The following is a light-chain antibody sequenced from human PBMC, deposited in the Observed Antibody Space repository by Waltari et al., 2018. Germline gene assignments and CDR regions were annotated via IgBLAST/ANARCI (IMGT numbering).Light chain of an antibody. Sequence: DIQMTQSPSTLSESVGDRVTIPCRASQSISSWLAWYQQKPGKAPKLLIYKASSLESGVPSRFSGSGSGTEFTLTISSLQPDDFATYYCQQYNSYRGTFGQGTKVEIK. CDR2: KAS. J-gene: IGKJ1*01. CDR3: QQYNSYRGT. V-gene: IGKV1-5*03. CDR1: QSISSW.